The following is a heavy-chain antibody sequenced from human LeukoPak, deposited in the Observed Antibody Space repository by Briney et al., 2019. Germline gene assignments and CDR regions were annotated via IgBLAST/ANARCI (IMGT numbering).Heavy chain of an antibody. D-gene: IGHD6-19*01. J-gene: IGHJ4*02. V-gene: IGHV3-30*18. CDR3: AKDSGWYYFDY. CDR1: GFTFSSAW. Sequence: GGSLRLSCAASGFTFSSAWMSWVRQAPGKGLEWVAVISYDGSNKYYADPVKGRFTISRDNSKNTLYLQMNSLRAEDTAVYYCAKDSGWYYFDYWGQGTLVTVSS. CDR2: ISYDGSNK.